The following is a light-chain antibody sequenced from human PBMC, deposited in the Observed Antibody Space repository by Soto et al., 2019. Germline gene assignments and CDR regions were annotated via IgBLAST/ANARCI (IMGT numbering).Light chain of an antibody. CDR1: QTISTY. Sequence: IEVTQSPSSLAASVGDRVTITCRASQTISTYVNWYRQKSGAAPELLIYDASTLQSGVPSRFRGGGSGTDFTLTISSLQLDDFATCYFQQRYNTPLTFGQGTKVEIK. V-gene: IGKV1-39*01. J-gene: IGKJ1*01. CDR2: DAS. CDR3: QQRYNTPLT.